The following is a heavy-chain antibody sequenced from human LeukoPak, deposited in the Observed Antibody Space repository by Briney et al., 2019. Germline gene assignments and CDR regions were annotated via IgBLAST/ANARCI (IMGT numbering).Heavy chain of an antibody. D-gene: IGHD3-22*01. CDR3: ARDLKYYDSSGYFLLDAFHI. J-gene: IGHJ3*02. CDR2: IYTSGST. V-gene: IGHV4-61*02. CDR1: GGSISSGSYY. Sequence: SETLSLTCTVSGGSISSGSYYWSWIRQPAGKALEWIGRIYTSGSTNYNPSLKSRVTISVDTSKNQFSLKLSSVTAADTAVYYCARDLKYYDSSGYFLLDAFHIWGQGTMVTVSS.